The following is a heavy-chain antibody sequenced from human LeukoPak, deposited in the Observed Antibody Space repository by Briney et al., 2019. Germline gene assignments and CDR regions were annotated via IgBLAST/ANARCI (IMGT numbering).Heavy chain of an antibody. D-gene: IGHD1-7*01. CDR1: GFTFSSYS. Sequence: GGSLRLSCAASGFTFSSYSMNWVRQAPGKGLEWVSAISGSGGSTYYADSVKGRFTISRDNSKNTLYLQMNSLRAEDTAVYYCAKVYATTRYNWNYVGIDYWGQGTLVTVSS. V-gene: IGHV3-23*01. CDR2: ISGSGGST. CDR3: AKVYATTRYNWNYVGIDY. J-gene: IGHJ4*02.